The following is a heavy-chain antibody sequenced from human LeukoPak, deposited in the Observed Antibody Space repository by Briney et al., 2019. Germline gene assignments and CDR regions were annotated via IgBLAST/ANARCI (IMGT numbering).Heavy chain of an antibody. Sequence: GGSLRLSCAASGFTVSSNYMSWVRQAPGKGLEWVSVIYSGGSTYYADSVKGRFTISRDNSKNTLYLQMNSLRAEDTAVYYCAKTYYDFSSFPGGPDYWGQGTLVTVSS. CDR1: GFTVSSNY. CDR3: AKTYYDFSSFPGGPDY. J-gene: IGHJ4*02. CDR2: IYSGGST. D-gene: IGHD3-3*01. V-gene: IGHV3-53*01.